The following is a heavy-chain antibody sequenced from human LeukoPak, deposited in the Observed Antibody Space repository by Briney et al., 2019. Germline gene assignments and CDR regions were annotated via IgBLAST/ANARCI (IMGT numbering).Heavy chain of an antibody. CDR1: GFTFSSYG. Sequence: AGGSLRLSCAASGFTFSSYGMHWVRQAPGKGLEWVAFIRYDGSNKYYADSVKGRFTISRDNSKNTLYLQMNSLRAEDTAVYYCASNDNLSHRYSSSPSRYWGQGTLVTVSS. CDR2: IRYDGSNK. J-gene: IGHJ4*02. V-gene: IGHV3-30*02. D-gene: IGHD6-13*01. CDR3: ASNDNLSHRYSSSPSRY.